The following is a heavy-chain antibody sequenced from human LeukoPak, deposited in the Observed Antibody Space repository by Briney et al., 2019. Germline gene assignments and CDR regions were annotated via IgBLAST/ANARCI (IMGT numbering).Heavy chain of an antibody. V-gene: IGHV1-2*02. Sequence: ASVKVSCKASGYTFTGYYMHRVRQAPGQGLEWMGWINPNSGDTNYAQKFQGRVTMTRDTSISTAYMELSRLRSDDTAVYYCTRGGMFSMIDYWGQGTLVTVSS. D-gene: IGHD3-16*01. CDR1: GYTFTGYY. CDR2: INPNSGDT. J-gene: IGHJ4*02. CDR3: TRGGMFSMIDY.